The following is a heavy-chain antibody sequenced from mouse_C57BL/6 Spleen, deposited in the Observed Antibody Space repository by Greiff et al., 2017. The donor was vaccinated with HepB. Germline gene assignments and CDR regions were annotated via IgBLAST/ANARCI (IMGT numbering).Heavy chain of an antibody. J-gene: IGHJ1*03. CDR3: ARAFITTLLAKDLWYFDV. Sequence: EVKVVESGGGLVKPGGSLKLSCAASGFTFSSYAMSWVRQTPEKRLEWVATISDGGSYTYYPDNVKGRVTISRDNAKNNLYLQMSHLTSEDTAMYYCARAFITTLLAKDLWYFDVWGTGTTVTVSS. CDR1: GFTFSSYA. D-gene: IGHD1-1*01. V-gene: IGHV5-4*03. CDR2: ISDGGSYT.